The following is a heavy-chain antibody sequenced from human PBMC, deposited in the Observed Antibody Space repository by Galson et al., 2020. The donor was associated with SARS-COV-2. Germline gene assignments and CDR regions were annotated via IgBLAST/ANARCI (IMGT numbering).Heavy chain of an antibody. D-gene: IGHD3-22*01. CDR1: GFTFSTAR. J-gene: IGHJ6*02. CDR3: TTITYYYDNDDDRTGGG. CDR2: IQSKTDGGTT. V-gene: IGHV3-15*01. Sequence: GGSLRLSCAASGFTFSTARMSWVRQAPGKGLEWVGRIQSKTDGGTTDHAAPVKDRFTISRDDSKNTLYLQMNSLKTEDTGVYYCTTITYYYDNDDDRTGGGWGQGTTGTVSS.